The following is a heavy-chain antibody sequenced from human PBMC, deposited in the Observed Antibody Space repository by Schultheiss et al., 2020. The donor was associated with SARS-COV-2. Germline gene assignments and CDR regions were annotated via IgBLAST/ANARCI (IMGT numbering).Heavy chain of an antibody. V-gene: IGHV1-69*13. D-gene: IGHD3-10*01. CDR3: ASSGGSGSYYGSN. CDR1: GYTLTGYY. Sequence: SVKVSCKASGYTLTGYYVHWVRQAPGQGLEWMGWIIPIFGTANYAQKFQGRVTITADESTSTAYMELSSLRSEDTAVYYCASSGGSGSYYGSNWGQGTLVTVSS. J-gene: IGHJ4*02. CDR2: IIPIFGTA.